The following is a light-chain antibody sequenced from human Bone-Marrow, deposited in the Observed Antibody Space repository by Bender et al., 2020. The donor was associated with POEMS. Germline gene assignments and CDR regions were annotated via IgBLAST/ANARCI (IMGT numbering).Light chain of an antibody. CDR2: SSH. CDR3: QSFDARSYI. Sequence: QSVLTQPPSASGTPGQRVTISCSGGSSNIGAHAVNWYQHLPGTAPKLLIYSSHRRPSEVPDRFSGSRSGTSASLAISGLQPEDEADYYCQSFDARSYIFGSGTKVTVL. J-gene: IGLJ1*01. V-gene: IGLV1-44*01. CDR1: SSNIGAHA.